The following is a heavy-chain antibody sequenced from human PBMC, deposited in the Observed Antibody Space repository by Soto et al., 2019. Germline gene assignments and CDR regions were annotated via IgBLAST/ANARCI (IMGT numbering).Heavy chain of an antibody. D-gene: IGHD6-19*01. CDR1: GDPMNINNW. V-gene: IGHV4-4*03. CDR3: ARAGLGLAFDS. Sequence: QVQLQESGPGLVKPPGTLSLPGAVSGDPMNINNWWSWARQSPRKGLEWIGEIYHSGASSNNPSLQSRVTISIDKSEKQFSLKLNSVTAADTAVYYCARAGLGLAFDSWGQGALVTVSS. J-gene: IGHJ5*01. CDR2: IYHSGAS.